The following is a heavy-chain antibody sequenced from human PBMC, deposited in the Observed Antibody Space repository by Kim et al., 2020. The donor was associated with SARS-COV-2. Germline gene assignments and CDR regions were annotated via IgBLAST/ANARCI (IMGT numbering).Heavy chain of an antibody. CDR2: FDRQDDET. D-gene: IGHD3-10*01. J-gene: IGHJ4*02. CDR3: ATDVPNYYYASGLCDF. V-gene: IGHV1-24*01. Sequence: ASVKVSCKVSGYSLPELSMHWVRQTPGKGLEWMGGFDRQDDETIYAQKFQGRVTITEDSSTDTAYMELSSLKSEDTAVYYCATDVPNYYYASGLCDFWGQDTLVPVPS. CDR1: GYSLPELS.